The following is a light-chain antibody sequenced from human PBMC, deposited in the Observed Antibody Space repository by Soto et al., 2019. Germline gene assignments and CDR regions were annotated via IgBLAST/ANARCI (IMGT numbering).Light chain of an antibody. J-gene: IGKJ5*01. CDR2: AAS. V-gene: IGKV1D-12*01. CDR3: QQADTFPIT. Sequence: DIQMTQSPSSVSASVGDRVTISCQASQGISRSLAWYQQKPGKAPKLLIYAASSLQSGVPSRFSGSGFGTDFTLTISSLQTEDSAIYYCQQADTFPITFGQGTRLEI. CDR1: QGISRS.